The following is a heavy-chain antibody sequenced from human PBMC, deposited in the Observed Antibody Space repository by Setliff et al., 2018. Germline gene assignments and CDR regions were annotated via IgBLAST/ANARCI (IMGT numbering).Heavy chain of an antibody. CDR3: ARLSTDYSGGPLRTFFDI. J-gene: IGHJ3*02. CDR1: GYSFSNFW. Sequence: GESLKISCKGSGYSFSNFWIGWVRQMPGEGLEWMGAIYPGDSDIRYSPSFQGQVTFSVDKSITTAYLQWSSLKASDTAMYYCARLSTDYSGGPLRTFFDIWGQGTMVTVSS. CDR2: IYPGDSDI. D-gene: IGHD4-4*01. V-gene: IGHV5-51*01.